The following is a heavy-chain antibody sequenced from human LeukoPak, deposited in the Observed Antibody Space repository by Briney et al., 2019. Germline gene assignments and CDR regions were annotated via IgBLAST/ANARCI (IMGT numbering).Heavy chain of an antibody. D-gene: IGHD6-13*01. J-gene: IGHJ5*02. V-gene: IGHV4-31*03. CDR1: GGSISSGGYY. Sequence: SQTLSLTCTVSGGSISSGGYYWSRIRQHPGKGLEWIGYIYYSGSTYYNPSLKSRVTISVDTSKNEFSLKLSSATAADTAVYYCASSSSWSYNWFDPWGQGTLVTVS. CDR2: IYYSGST. CDR3: ASSSSWSYNWFDP.